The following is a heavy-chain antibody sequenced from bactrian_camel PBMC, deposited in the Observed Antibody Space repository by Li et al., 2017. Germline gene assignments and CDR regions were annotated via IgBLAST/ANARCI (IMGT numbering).Heavy chain of an antibody. CDR1: GYTYSSNC. J-gene: IGHJ4*01. Sequence: HVQLVESGGGSVQAGGSLTLSCVASGYTYSSNCMGWFRQPPGKERELVARIDDGGTFTRYADSVKGRFTISRDNAKSTLYLQMNSLKTEDTAVYYCTAERCIGGLRGTNYQGHGTQVTVS. V-gene: IGHV3S53*01. CDR2: IDDGGTFT. D-gene: IGHD8*01.